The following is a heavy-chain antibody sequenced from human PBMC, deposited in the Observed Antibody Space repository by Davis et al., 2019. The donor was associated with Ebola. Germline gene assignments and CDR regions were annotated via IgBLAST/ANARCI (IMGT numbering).Heavy chain of an antibody. V-gene: IGHV3-30*03. D-gene: IGHD3-3*01. CDR2: ISYDGSNK. CDR3: VREGRIFGLDY. Sequence: GESLKISCAASGFTFSSYGMHWVRQAPGKGLEWVAVISYDGSNKYYADSVKGRFTISRDNAKNSLYLQMNSLRAEDTAVYYCVREGRIFGLDYWGQGALVTVSS. CDR1: GFTFSSYG. J-gene: IGHJ4*02.